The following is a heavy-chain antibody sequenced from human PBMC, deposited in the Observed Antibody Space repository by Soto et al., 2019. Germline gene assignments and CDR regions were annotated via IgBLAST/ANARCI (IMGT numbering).Heavy chain of an antibody. CDR3: ARDLAKGGGSAGFDS. J-gene: IGHJ4*02. D-gene: IGHD1-26*01. CDR2: INPKSGGT. CDR1: GYTFTGYY. V-gene: IGHV1-2*02. Sequence: QVQLVQSGAEVKKPGASVNVSCKASGYTFTGYYMHWVRQAPGQGLEWMGWINPKSGGTMYPKQFKGRVTMTWDTSISTAYMALTRLRSDDTAVYYCARDLAKGGGSAGFDSWGQGTLVTVSS.